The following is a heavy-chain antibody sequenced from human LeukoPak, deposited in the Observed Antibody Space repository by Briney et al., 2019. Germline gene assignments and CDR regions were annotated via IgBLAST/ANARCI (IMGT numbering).Heavy chain of an antibody. D-gene: IGHD2-2*01. CDR3: ASYEYCSSTSCSQGSYYYYYYMDV. J-gene: IGHJ6*03. V-gene: IGHV1-69*02. Sequence: GASVKVSRKASGGTFSSYTISWVRQAPGQGLEWMGRIIPILGIANYAQKFQGRVTITADKSTSTAYMELSSLRSEGTAVYYCASYEYCSSTSCSQGSYYYYYYMDVWGKGTTVTVSS. CDR1: GGTFSSYT. CDR2: IIPILGIA.